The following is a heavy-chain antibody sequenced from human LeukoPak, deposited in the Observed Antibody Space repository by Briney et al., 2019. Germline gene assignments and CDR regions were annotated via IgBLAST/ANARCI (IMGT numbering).Heavy chain of an antibody. J-gene: IGHJ4*02. CDR1: GFTFSNYW. D-gene: IGHD3-10*01. CDR2: IDGDGSST. Sequence: PGGSLRLSCAASGFTFSNYWMHWVRQAPGKGLVWVSRIDGDGSSTNYADSMKGRFTVSRDNAKKTLYLQLNSLRAEDTAVYYCARGGGLWFGLDYWGQGNLVTVSS. CDR3: ARGGGLWFGLDY. V-gene: IGHV3-74*01.